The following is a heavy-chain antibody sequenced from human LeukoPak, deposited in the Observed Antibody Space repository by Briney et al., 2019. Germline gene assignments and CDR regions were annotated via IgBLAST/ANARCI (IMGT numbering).Heavy chain of an antibody. Sequence: SETLSLTCTVSGGSISSSSYYWGWVRQPPGTGLEWIGAIYYTWNTYYNPSLKSRATMSLDTSRNQFSLKLSSVTAADTAVYYCARLIKATTHFDYWGQGILATVSS. CDR3: ARLIKATTHFDY. CDR2: IYYTWNT. J-gene: IGHJ4*02. CDR1: GGSISSSSYY. V-gene: IGHV4-39*07. D-gene: IGHD4-17*01.